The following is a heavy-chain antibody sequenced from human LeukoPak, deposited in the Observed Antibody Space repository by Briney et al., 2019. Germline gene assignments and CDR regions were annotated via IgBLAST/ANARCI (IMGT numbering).Heavy chain of an antibody. CDR1: GFTFRDYG. V-gene: IGHV3-23*01. J-gene: IGHJ5*02. CDR2: LSGSGDST. D-gene: IGHD3-16*01. Sequence: GGTLRLSCAASGFTFRDYGMSWVRQAPGKGLQWVSALSGSGDSTYYADSVKGRFTISRDNSKNTLYLQMNSLRAVDTAVYYCARRAGGLARNNWFDPWGQGTLVTVSS. CDR3: ARRAGGLARNNWFDP.